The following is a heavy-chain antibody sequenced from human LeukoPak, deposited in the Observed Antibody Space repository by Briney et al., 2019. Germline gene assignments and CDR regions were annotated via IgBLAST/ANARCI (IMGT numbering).Heavy chain of an antibody. CDR3: AKHRFESGGYHSTD. V-gene: IGHV3-23*01. CDR2: LSIDGVNT. J-gene: IGHJ4*02. CDR1: GFTFSNYA. D-gene: IGHD3-22*01. Sequence: PGGSLRLSCAVSGFTFSNYAMSWVRQAPGKGLEWVSALSIDGVNTYYAGSVKGRFTISRDNSKNTLYLQMNSLRDEDTAVYYCAKHRFESGGYHSTDWGQGTLVTVSS.